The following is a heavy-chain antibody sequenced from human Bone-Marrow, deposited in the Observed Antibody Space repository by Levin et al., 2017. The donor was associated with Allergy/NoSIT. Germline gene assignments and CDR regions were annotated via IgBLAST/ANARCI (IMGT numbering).Heavy chain of an antibody. D-gene: IGHD3-10*01. J-gene: IGHJ4*02. CDR1: GGSISSYY. CDR3: ASSPAVWFGELLGEFDY. Sequence: SETLSLTCTVSGGSISSYYWSWIRQPPGKGLEWIGYIYYSGSTNYNPSLKSRVTISVDTSKNQFSLKLSSVTAADTAVYYCASSPAVWFGELLGEFDYWGQGTLVTVSS. CDR2: IYYSGST. V-gene: IGHV4-59*01.